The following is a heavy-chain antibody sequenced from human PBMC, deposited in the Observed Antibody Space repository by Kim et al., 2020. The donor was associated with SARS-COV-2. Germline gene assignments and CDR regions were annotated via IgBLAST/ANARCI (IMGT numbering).Heavy chain of an antibody. D-gene: IGHD4-17*01. Sequence: TPSLESRVTISVDTSKNQFSLKLSSVTAADTAVYYCARAPLTTVTTYDYWGQGTLVTVSS. V-gene: IGHV4-34*01. CDR3: ARAPLTTVTTYDY. J-gene: IGHJ4*02.